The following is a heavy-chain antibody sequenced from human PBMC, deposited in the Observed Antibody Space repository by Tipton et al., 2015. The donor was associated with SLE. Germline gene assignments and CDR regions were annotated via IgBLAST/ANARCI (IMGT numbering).Heavy chain of an antibody. CDR1: GFTFDDYT. Sequence: QLVQSGGVVVQPGRSLRLSCAASGFTFDDYTMHWVRQAPGKGLEWVSLISWDGGSTYYADSVKGRFTISRDNSKNSLYLQMNSLRTEDTALYYCAKDMGAVAATYFQHWGQGTLVTVPS. J-gene: IGHJ1*01. CDR2: ISWDGGST. V-gene: IGHV3-43*01. CDR3: AKDMGAVAATYFQH. D-gene: IGHD6-19*01.